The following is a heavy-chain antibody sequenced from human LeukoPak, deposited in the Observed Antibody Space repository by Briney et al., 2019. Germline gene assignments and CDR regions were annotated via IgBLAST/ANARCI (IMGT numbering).Heavy chain of an antibody. CDR1: AFTFNNYA. CDR2: ISGSGGST. D-gene: IGHD4-11*01. V-gene: IGHV3-23*01. CDR3: AKDTTVNYYYYMDV. J-gene: IGHJ6*03. Sequence: GGSLRLSCAASAFTFNNYAMSWVRQAPGKGLEWVSAISGSGGSTYYADSVKGRFTISRDISKNTLYLQMNSLRAEDTAVYYCAKDTTVNYYYYMDVWGKGTTVTVSS.